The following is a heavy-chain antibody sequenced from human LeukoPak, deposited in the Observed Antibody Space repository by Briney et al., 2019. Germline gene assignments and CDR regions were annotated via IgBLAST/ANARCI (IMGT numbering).Heavy chain of an antibody. CDR1: GGTFSSYA. D-gene: IGHD6-19*01. J-gene: IGHJ5*01. CDR2: IIPILGIA. Sequence: GASVKVSCKASGGTFSSYAISWVRQAPGQGLEWMGRIIPILGIANYAQKFQGRVTITADKSTSTAYMELSSLRSEDTAVYYCARDTGYSSGWFDYWGQGTLVTVSS. V-gene: IGHV1-69*04. CDR3: ARDTGYSSGWFDY.